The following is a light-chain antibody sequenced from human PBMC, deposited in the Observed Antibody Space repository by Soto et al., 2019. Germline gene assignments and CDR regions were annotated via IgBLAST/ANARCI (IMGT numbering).Light chain of an antibody. Sequence: EMVLTQSPATLSLSPGERATLSCRASQSVSSYLAWYQQKPGQAPRLLIYGASSRATGIPDRFSGSGSGTDFTLTISRLEPEDFAVYYCQQYDSSPNTFG. CDR2: GAS. J-gene: IGKJ1*01. CDR1: QSVSSY. CDR3: QQYDSSPNT. V-gene: IGKV3-20*01.